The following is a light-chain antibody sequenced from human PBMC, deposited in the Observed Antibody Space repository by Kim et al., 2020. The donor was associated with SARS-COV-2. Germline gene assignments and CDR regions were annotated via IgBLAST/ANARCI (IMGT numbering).Light chain of an antibody. CDR1: RAVSSRN. CDR3: QQYASSPTT. CDR2: DAS. J-gene: IGKJ4*01. V-gene: IGKV3-20*01. Sequence: SPGEKATSPCRASRAVSSRNLAWYQQKPGQAPRLLINDASRRATGIPYRFSGSGSGTDFTLTISRLEPEDFAVYYCQQYASSPTTFGGGTKVDIK.